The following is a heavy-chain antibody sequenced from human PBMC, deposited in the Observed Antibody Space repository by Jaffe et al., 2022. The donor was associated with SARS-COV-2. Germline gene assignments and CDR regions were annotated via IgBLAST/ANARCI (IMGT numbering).Heavy chain of an antibody. D-gene: IGHD2-15*01. CDR3: ASQWFSGGVYYFDY. Sequence: QLQLQESGPGLVKPSETLSLTCTVSGDSISRNSSYWGWIRQPPGKGLEWIGSIYYSGTTYYNPSLRSRVIMSVDTSKSQFSLKLTSVIAADTAVYYCASQWFSGGVYYFDYWGQGTLVTVSS. J-gene: IGHJ4*02. V-gene: IGHV4-39*01. CDR1: GDSISRNSSY. CDR2: IYYSGTT.